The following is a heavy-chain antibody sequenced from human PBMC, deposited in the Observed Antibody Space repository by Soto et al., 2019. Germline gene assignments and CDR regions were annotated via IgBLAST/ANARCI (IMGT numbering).Heavy chain of an antibody. V-gene: IGHV4-59*01. D-gene: IGHD3-10*01. Sequence: QVQLQESGPGLVKPSETLSLTCTVSGGSMSSYYWSWIRQPPGKGLAWIGYIYYSGSTIYNPSLRSRVTISVDTSKNQCSLKLSSVTAADTAVYYCTRSGAGSSVGFDPWGQGTLVTVSS. CDR2: IYYSGST. J-gene: IGHJ5*02. CDR3: TRSGAGSSVGFDP. CDR1: GGSMSSYY.